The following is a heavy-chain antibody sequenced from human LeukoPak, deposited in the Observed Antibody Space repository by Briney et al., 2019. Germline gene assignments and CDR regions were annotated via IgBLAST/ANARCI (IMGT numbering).Heavy chain of an antibody. CDR2: IYTSGRT. V-gene: IGHV4-4*07. CDR3: ARSHNSGSLDV. D-gene: IGHD2-15*01. CDR1: GGSISSYS. J-gene: IGHJ6*02. Sequence: SETLSLTCTVSGGSISSYSWSWIRQPAGKGLEWIGLIYTSGRTDYSPSLKSRVTMSVDMSKNQLSLRLTSVTAADTAVYYCARSHNSGSLDVWGQGTTVSVSS.